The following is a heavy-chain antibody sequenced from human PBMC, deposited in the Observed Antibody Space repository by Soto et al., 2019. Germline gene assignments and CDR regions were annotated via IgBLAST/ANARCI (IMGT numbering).Heavy chain of an antibody. J-gene: IGHJ4*02. CDR2: IHLGGTT. D-gene: IGHD3-10*01. V-gene: IGHV4-38-2*02. CDR1: DDYITSSSV. CDR3: ARPRPNFGAVDS. Sequence: FEPLSHTYTVSDDYITSSSVWGWIKQPPGKGLEWIGSIHLGGTTYYDPSLKSRVTISLDTSRNEFSLRLTSVTAADTAVYYCARPRPNFGAVDSWGQGALVTVSS.